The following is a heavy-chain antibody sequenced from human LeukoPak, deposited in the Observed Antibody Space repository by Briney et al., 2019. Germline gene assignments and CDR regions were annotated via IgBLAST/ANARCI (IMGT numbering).Heavy chain of an antibody. J-gene: IGHJ6*04. Sequence: GGSLRLSCTVSGFTFSSYGMHWVRQAPGKGLEWVSYISSSGSTIYYADSVKGRFTISRDNAKNSLYLQMNSLRAEDTAVYYCAELGITMIGGVWGKGTTVTISS. CDR2: ISSSGSTI. CDR3: AELGITMIGGV. V-gene: IGHV3-48*04. D-gene: IGHD3-10*02. CDR1: GFTFSSYG.